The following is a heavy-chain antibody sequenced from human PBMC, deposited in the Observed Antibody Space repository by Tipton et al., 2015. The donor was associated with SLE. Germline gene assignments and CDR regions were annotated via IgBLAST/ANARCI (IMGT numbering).Heavy chain of an antibody. J-gene: IGHJ5*01. CDR1: GVSISSSY. D-gene: IGHD3-10*01. CDR2: IYYTGTT. Sequence: TLSLTCSVSGVSISSSYWTWIRQPPGKGLEWIGYIYYTGTTKYTSSLKSRVTISLDMSKNQFSLKLSSFTAADTAVYFCARDPYRGGWFDSWGQGTLVTVSS. V-gene: IGHV4-59*01. CDR3: ARDPYRGGWFDS.